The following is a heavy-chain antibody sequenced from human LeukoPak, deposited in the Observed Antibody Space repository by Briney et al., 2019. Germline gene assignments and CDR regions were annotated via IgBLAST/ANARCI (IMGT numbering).Heavy chain of an antibody. CDR2: INHSGST. CDR1: GGSFSGYY. J-gene: IGHJ4*02. Sequence: SETLSLTCAVYGGSFSGYYRSWIRQPPGKGLEWIGEINHSGSTNYNPSLKSRVTISVDTSKNQFSLKLSSVTAADTAVYYCAGVLRYFDWLGRFDYWGQGTLVTVSS. D-gene: IGHD3-9*01. CDR3: AGVLRYFDWLGRFDY. V-gene: IGHV4-34*01.